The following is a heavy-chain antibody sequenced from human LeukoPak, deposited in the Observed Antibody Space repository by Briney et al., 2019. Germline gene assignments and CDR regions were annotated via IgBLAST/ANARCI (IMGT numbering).Heavy chain of an antibody. CDR1: GGSFSGYY. V-gene: IGHV4-34*01. CDR2: INHSGST. CDR3: ARVHGTMVRGVIIRYGMDV. D-gene: IGHD3-10*01. J-gene: IGHJ6*02. Sequence: SETLSLTCAVYGGSFSGYYWSWIRQPPGKGLEWIGEINHSGSTNYNPSLKSRVTISVDTSKNQFSLKLSSVTAADTAVYYCARVHGTMVRGVIIRYGMDVWGQGTTVTVS.